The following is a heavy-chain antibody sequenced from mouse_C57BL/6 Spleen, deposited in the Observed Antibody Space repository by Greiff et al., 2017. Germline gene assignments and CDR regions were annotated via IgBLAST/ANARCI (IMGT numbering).Heavy chain of an antibody. Sequence: QVQLQQSGPELVKPGASVKISCKASGYAFSSSWMNWVKQRPGKGLEWIGRIYPGDGDTNYNGKFKGKATLTADKSSSTAYMQLSSLTSEDSAVYFCARWGYYYGSFDYGGQGTTLTVSS. V-gene: IGHV1-82*01. CDR1: GYAFSSSW. J-gene: IGHJ2*01. CDR3: ARWGYYYGSFDY. D-gene: IGHD1-1*01. CDR2: IYPGDGDT.